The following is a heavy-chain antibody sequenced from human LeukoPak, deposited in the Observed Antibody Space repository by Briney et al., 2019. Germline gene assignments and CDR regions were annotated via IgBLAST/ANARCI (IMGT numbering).Heavy chain of an antibody. CDR2: IYSGGRT. V-gene: IGHV3-53*01. D-gene: IGHD1-1*01. CDR3: ARGYPFYFDH. Sequence: GGSLRLSCATSGFTVTTNYMSWVRQAPGKGLEWVSVIYSGGRTYYGDSVKGRSTISRDISKNTLYLQMNSLRAEDTAVYYCARGYPFYFDHWGQGTLVTVSS. J-gene: IGHJ4*02. CDR1: GFTVTTNY.